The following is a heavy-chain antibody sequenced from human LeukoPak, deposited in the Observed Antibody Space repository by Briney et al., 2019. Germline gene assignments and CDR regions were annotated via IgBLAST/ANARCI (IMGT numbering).Heavy chain of an antibody. Sequence: GGSLRPSCAASGFTVSSNYMTWVRQAPGKGLEWVSVIYSGGSTYYADSVKGRFTISRDSSKNTLYLQMNSLRAEDTAVYYCAKEAVAGLGYFDLWGRGTLVTVSS. CDR3: AKEAVAGLGYFDL. D-gene: IGHD6-19*01. CDR2: IYSGGST. V-gene: IGHV3-53*01. CDR1: GFTVSSNY. J-gene: IGHJ2*01.